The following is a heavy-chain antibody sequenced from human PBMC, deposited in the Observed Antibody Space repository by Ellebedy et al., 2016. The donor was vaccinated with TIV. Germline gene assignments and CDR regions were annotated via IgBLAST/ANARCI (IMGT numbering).Heavy chain of an antibody. Sequence: AASVKVSCKASGYTFTSWPIHWVRQAPGQRLQWMGWINPGNGDTKFLQMFQGRLTITTDTSATTAHLELRSLTSEDTAVYFCATYSGAYAAFFDYWGQGTLVTVSS. CDR1: GYTFTSWP. CDR3: ATYSGAYAAFFDY. D-gene: IGHD1-26*01. J-gene: IGHJ4*02. V-gene: IGHV1-3*01. CDR2: INPGNGDT.